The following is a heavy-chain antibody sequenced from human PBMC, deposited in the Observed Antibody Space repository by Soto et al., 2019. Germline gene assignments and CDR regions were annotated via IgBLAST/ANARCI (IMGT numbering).Heavy chain of an antibody. J-gene: IGHJ3*02. Sequence: GRFTISRDNAKNSLYLQMNSLRAEDTAVYYCARPGYSGYEGAFDIWGQGTMVTVSS. V-gene: IGHV3-7*04. CDR3: ARPGYSGYEGAFDI. D-gene: IGHD5-12*01.